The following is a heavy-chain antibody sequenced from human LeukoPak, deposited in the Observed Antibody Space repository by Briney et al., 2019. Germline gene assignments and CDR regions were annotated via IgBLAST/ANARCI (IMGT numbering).Heavy chain of an antibody. CDR3: ARGGASSRYLNS. V-gene: IGHV4-59*01. J-gene: IGHJ4*02. CDR1: GGSISSYY. Sequence: SETLSLTCTVSGGSISSYYWSWIRQPPGKGLEWIGYIYYSGSTNYNPSLKSRVTISVDTSKNQFSLKLNSVTAADTAVYYCARGGASSRYLNSWGPGTLVTVSS. CDR2: IYYSGST. D-gene: IGHD6-13*01.